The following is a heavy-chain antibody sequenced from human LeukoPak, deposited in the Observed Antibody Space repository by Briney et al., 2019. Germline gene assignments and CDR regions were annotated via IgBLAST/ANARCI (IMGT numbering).Heavy chain of an antibody. D-gene: IGHD1-1*01. CDR3: ARGSATGLAY. CDR1: GGSFSGYS. CDR2: IDRSGST. Sequence: QSSETLSLTCAVYGGSFSGYSWTWIRQPPGKGLEWIGEIDRSGSTNYNPALKSRLTISVDTSKSQFSLKLNSVTAADTAVYYCARGSATGLAYWGQGTLVTVSS. J-gene: IGHJ4*02. V-gene: IGHV4-34*01.